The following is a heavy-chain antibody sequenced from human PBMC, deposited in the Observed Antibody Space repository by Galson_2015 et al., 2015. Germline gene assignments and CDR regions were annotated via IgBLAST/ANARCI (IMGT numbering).Heavy chain of an antibody. CDR2: ISSNSGAI. CDR1: GFSFNDYA. D-gene: IGHD3-10*01. V-gene: IGHV3-9*01. CDR3: AKYGSGKYYNEGWFDS. Sequence: SLRLSCAASGFSFNDYAMHWVRQTPGKGLEWVSGISSNSGAIGYADSVKGRFTVSRDNAKNSLYLQMNSLRTEGTALYYCAKYGSGKYYNEGWFDSWGQGTLVTVSS. J-gene: IGHJ5*01.